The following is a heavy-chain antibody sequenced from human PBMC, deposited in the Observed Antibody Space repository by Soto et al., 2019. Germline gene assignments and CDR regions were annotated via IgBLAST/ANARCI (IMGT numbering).Heavy chain of an antibody. Sequence: EVQLVESGGGLVQPGGSLRLSCAASGFSFSRYWMSWVRQAPGKGPEWVANINQDGSQEWYVDSVKGRFTFSRDNAKNSLFLQMNSLSDEDTAVYYCAKAPRGSGRDYYFDSWGQGTLITVSS. J-gene: IGHJ4*02. CDR3: AKAPRGSGRDYYFDS. CDR2: INQDGSQE. D-gene: IGHD3-10*01. V-gene: IGHV3-7*05. CDR1: GFSFSRYW.